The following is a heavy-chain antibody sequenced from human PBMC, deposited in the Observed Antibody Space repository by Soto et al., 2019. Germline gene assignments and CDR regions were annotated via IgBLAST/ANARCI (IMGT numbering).Heavy chain of an antibody. CDR1: GGTFSSYA. CDR3: AREWTAMVTSWFDP. CDR2: IIPIFGTA. J-gene: IGHJ5*02. Sequence: SVKVSCKASGGTFSSYAISWVRQAPGQGLEWMGGIIPIFGTANYAQKFQGRVTITADESTSTAYMELSSLRSEDTAVYYCAREWTAMVTSWFDPWGQGTLVTVSS. D-gene: IGHD5-18*01. V-gene: IGHV1-69*13.